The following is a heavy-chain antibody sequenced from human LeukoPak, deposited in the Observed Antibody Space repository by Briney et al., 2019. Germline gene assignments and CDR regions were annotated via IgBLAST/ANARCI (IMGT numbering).Heavy chain of an antibody. D-gene: IGHD6-6*01. V-gene: IGHV3-21*01. CDR3: ARDLRDSSARRGY. Sequence: GGSLRLSCAASGFTFSSYSMNWVRQAPGKGLEWVSSISSSSYIYYADSVKGRFTISRDNAKNSLYLQMNSLRAEDTAVYYCARDLRDSSARRGYWGQGTLVTVSS. CDR1: GFTFSSYS. CDR2: ISSSSYI. J-gene: IGHJ4*02.